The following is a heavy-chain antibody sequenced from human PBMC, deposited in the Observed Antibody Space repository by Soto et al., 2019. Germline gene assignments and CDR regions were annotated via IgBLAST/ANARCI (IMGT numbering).Heavy chain of an antibody. J-gene: IGHJ4*02. Sequence: QVQLVQSGAEVKKPGTSVKVSCKASGGTFSSYAISWVRQAPGQGLEWMGGIIPIFGTANYAQKFQGRVTSTADESTSTADMELSSLRSEDTAVYYCARRGGSSQGDDYWGQGTLVTVSS. V-gene: IGHV1-69*01. CDR1: GGTFSSYA. CDR3: ARRGGSSQGDDY. D-gene: IGHD1-26*01. CDR2: IIPIFGTA.